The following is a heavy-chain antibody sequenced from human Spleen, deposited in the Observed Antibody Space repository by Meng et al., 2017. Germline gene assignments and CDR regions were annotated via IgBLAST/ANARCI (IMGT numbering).Heavy chain of an antibody. Sequence: QVPLPQWGAGLLKPSETLSLTRVVSGGSFSDYYWSWIRQPPGKGLECIGEINHSGSTNYNPSLESRATISVDTSQNNLSLKLSSVTAADSAVYYCARGPTTMAHDFDYWGQGTLVTVSS. J-gene: IGHJ4*02. CDR3: ARGPTTMAHDFDY. D-gene: IGHD4-11*01. V-gene: IGHV4-34*01. CDR2: INHSGST. CDR1: GGSFSDYY.